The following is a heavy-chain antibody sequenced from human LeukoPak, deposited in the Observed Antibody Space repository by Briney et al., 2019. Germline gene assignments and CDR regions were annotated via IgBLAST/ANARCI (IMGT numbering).Heavy chain of an antibody. CDR1: GFTFSSYG. D-gene: IGHD6-6*01. V-gene: IGHV3-21*01. CDR3: ARVLQQLVRGAFDI. J-gene: IGHJ3*02. CDR2: ISSSSSYI. Sequence: PGGSLRLSCAASGFTFSSYGMHWVRQAPGKGLEWVSSISSSSSYIYYADSVKGRFTISRDNAKNSLYLQMNSLRAEDTAVYYCARVLQQLVRGAFDIWGQGTMVTVSS.